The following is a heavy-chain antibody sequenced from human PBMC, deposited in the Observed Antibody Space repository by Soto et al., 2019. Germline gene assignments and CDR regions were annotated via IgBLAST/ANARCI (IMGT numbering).Heavy chain of an antibody. Sequence: GGSLRLSCAASGFTFSSYWMHWVRQAPGKGLVWVSRINSDGSSTSYADSVKGRFTISRDNAKNTLYLQMNSLRAEDTAVYYCARDDARTGTSVGFDPWGQGTLVTVSS. CDR1: GFTFSSYW. CDR3: ARDDARTGTSVGFDP. J-gene: IGHJ5*02. D-gene: IGHD1-7*01. CDR2: INSDGSST. V-gene: IGHV3-74*01.